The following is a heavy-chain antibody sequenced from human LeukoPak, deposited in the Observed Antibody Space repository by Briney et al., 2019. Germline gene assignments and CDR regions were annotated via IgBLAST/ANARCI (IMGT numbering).Heavy chain of an antibody. CDR3: TRLASTTDAFDV. CDR1: GFHLGDHA. D-gene: IGHD4-17*01. CDR2: IRSRAYGGTT. V-gene: IGHV3-49*04. Sequence: GGSLRPSCTGSGFHLGDHAMSWVRQAPGKGLEWVGFIRSRAYGGTTEYAASVKGRFTISRDDLKGIAYLQMNSLKRDDTAVYFCTRLASTTDAFDVWGQGTMVTVS. J-gene: IGHJ3*01.